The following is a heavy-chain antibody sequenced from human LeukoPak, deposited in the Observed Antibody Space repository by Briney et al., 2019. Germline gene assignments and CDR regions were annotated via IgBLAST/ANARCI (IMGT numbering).Heavy chain of an antibody. D-gene: IGHD3-16*01. CDR2: IYYSGST. Sequence: SETLSLTCTVSGGSISSGGYYWRWIRQHPGKGLEWIGYIYYSGSTYYNPSLKSRVTISVDTSKNQFSLKLSSVTAADTAVYYCARDLGRWFDPWGQGTLVTVSS. V-gene: IGHV4-31*03. CDR3: ARDLGRWFDP. J-gene: IGHJ5*02. CDR1: GGSISSGGYY.